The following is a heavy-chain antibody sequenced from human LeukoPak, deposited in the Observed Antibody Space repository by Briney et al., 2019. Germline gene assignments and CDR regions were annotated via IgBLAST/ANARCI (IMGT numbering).Heavy chain of an antibody. CDR3: TRLAYGDYSWFDL. CDR1: GFTFSGYS. V-gene: IGHV3-21*01. D-gene: IGHD4-17*01. J-gene: IGHJ5*02. Sequence: PGGSLRLSCGASGFTFSGYSMNWVRQAPGKGLEWVSSISTSSSYIYYADSVKGRFTISRDNAKNSLFLQMNSLRVEDTAIYYCTRLAYGDYSWFDLWGQGTLVTVSS. CDR2: ISTSSSYI.